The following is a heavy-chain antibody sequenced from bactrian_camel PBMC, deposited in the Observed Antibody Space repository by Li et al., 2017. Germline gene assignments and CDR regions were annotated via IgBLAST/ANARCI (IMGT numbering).Heavy chain of an antibody. Sequence: GVSGRKLNEPGMGWYRQAPGNECEWVSTINNDGKTYYANSVKGRFTISQDNSKSTVYLRMNNLKPEDTAMYYCGARIGGCGTLAAEFYYWGQGTQVTVS. J-gene: IGHJ4*01. CDR1: GRKLNEPG. CDR3: GARIGGCGTLAAEFYY. CDR2: INNDGKT. D-gene: IGHD7*01. V-gene: IGHV3S53*01.